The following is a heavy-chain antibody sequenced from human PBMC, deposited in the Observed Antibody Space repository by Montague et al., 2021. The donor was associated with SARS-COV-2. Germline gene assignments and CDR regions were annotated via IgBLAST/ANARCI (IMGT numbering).Heavy chain of an antibody. J-gene: IGHJ4*02. V-gene: IGHV4-34*01. CDR2: ITHGGST. CDR3: ARSHDYRGNDYFDS. CDR1: GGSLSGFY. Sequence: SETLSLTCAVYGGSLSGFYWTWIRQAPGKGLEWVGEITHGGSTSYSPALKSRLTISLDTSKNQSSLKLDSVTAADTATYYCARSHDYRGNDYFDSWGQGALVIVSS. D-gene: IGHD4-23*01.